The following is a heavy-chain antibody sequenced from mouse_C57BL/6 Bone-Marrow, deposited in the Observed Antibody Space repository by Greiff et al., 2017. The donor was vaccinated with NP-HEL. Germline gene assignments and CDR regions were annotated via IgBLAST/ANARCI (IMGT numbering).Heavy chain of an antibody. CDR2: IYPGGGST. CDR3: AMGEYSWFDY. J-gene: IGHJ3*01. V-gene: IGHV1-55*01. Sequence: QVQLQQPGAELVKPGASVKMSCKASGYTFTSYWITWVKQRPGQGLEWIGDIYPGGGSTNYTEKFKSKATLTVDTSSSTAYLQLSSLTSEDSAVYYGAMGEYSWFDYWGQGTPVTVSA. CDR1: GYTFTSYW. D-gene: IGHD5-1*01.